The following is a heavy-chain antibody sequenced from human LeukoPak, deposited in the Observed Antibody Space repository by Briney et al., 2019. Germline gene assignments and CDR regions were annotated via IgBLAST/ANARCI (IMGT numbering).Heavy chain of an antibody. J-gene: IGHJ4*02. CDR1: GGSFSGYY. Sequence: PSETLSLTCAVYGGSFSGYYWSWIRQPPGKGLEWIGEINHSGSTNYNPSLKSRVTISVDTSKNQLSLKLSSVTAADTAVYYWARGKRVLRYFDWLSAFDYWGQGTLVTVSS. CDR3: ARGKRVLRYFDWLSAFDY. CDR2: INHSGST. V-gene: IGHV4-34*01. D-gene: IGHD3-9*01.